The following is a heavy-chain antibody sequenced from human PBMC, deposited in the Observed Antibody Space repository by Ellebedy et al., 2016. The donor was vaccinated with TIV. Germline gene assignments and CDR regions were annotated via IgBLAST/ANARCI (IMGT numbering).Heavy chain of an antibody. V-gene: IGHV3-23*01. CDR2: ISGSGGST. Sequence: GESLKISCAASGFTFSSYAMSWVRQAPGKGLEWVSAISGSGGSTYYADSVKGRFTISRDNSKKTLYVQMNSLRAEDTAVNYCAKGMDYFDYWGQGIRVTVSS. D-gene: IGHD5-24*01. CDR1: GFTFSSYA. J-gene: IGHJ4*02. CDR3: AKGMDYFDY.